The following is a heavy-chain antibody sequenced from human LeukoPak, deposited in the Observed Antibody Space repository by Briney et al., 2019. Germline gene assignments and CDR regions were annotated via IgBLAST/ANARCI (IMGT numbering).Heavy chain of an antibody. CDR2: INPNNGGT. D-gene: IGHD3-10*01. CDR1: GFTFTGYY. CDR3: ARDRGVAAHDY. Sequence: ASVKVSCKASGFTFTGYYIHWVRQAPGQGLEWMGWINPNNGGTNYAQTFQDRVTMTRDTSVSTAYMELSRLRSDDTAVYYCARDRGVAAHDYWGQGTLVTVFS. J-gene: IGHJ4*02. V-gene: IGHV1-2*02.